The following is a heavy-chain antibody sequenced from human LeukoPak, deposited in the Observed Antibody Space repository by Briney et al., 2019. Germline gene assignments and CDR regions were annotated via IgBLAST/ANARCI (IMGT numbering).Heavy chain of an antibody. J-gene: IGHJ1*01. V-gene: IGHV1-18*01. Sequence: ASVKVSCKASGYTFSNYGISWVRQAPGQGLEWMGWISAYNGNTNYAQKLQGRVTMTTDTSTSTAYMELRSLRSDDTAAYYCARDHQGWLQFGQAYFQHWGQGTLVTVSS. D-gene: IGHD5-12*01. CDR2: ISAYNGNT. CDR3: ARDHQGWLQFGQAYFQH. CDR1: GYTFSNYG.